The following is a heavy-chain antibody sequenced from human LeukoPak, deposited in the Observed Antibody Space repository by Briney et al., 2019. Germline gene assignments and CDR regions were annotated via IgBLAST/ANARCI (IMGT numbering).Heavy chain of an antibody. CDR1: GFTFIPAW. D-gene: IGHD6-13*01. V-gene: IGHV3-15*01. Sequence: GGSLRLSCAASGFTFIPAWMYWVRQAPGKGLEWVGRVKSKTSGGTTDYAAPVKGRFTISRDDSQSTLYLQLNSMKTEDTAVYYCTTGTFRPSNQQPLYWGQGTLVTVSS. CDR3: TTGTFRPSNQQPLY. CDR2: VKSKTSGGTT. J-gene: IGHJ4*02.